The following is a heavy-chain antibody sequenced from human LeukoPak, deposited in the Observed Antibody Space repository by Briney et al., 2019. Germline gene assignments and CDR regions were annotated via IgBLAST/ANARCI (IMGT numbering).Heavy chain of an antibody. D-gene: IGHD1-26*01. Sequence: ASVKVSCKASGYTFTSYDINWARQATGQGLEWMGWMNPNSGNTGYAQKFQGRVTTTRNTSISTAYMELSSPRSEDTAVYYCARGLGSYTIYEAWGQGTLVTVSS. J-gene: IGHJ5*02. V-gene: IGHV1-8*01. CDR2: MNPNSGNT. CDR1: GYTFTSYD. CDR3: ARGLGSYTIYEA.